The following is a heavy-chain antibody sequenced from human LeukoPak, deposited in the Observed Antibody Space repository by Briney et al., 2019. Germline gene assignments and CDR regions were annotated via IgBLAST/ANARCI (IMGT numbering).Heavy chain of an antibody. CDR2: IYSGGST. Sequence: GGSLRLSCAATGFTVSSNYMSWVRQAPGKGLEWVSVIYSGGSTYYADSVKGRFTISRDKSKNTLYLQMNSLRAEDTAVYYCARASPFFNYAFDIWGQGTMVTVSS. CDR3: ARASPFFNYAFDI. V-gene: IGHV3-66*02. J-gene: IGHJ3*02. D-gene: IGHD1-7*01. CDR1: GFTVSSNY.